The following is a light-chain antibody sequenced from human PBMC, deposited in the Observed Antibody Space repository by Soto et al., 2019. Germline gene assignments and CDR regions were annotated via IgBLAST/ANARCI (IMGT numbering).Light chain of an antibody. Sequence: EIGCKQSAGTVSLSTGERATLSCRASESVSGSYIAWYQQKVGQSPRLLIYGASNRATGIPDRFSGSGSGTDFTLTISRLESEDFAVYYCQQYGSSPITFGQGTRLEIK. V-gene: IGKV3-20*01. CDR1: ESVSGSY. CDR3: QQYGSSPIT. CDR2: GAS. J-gene: IGKJ5*01.